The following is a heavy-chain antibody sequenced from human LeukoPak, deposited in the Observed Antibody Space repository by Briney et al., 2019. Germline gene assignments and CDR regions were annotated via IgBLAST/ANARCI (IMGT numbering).Heavy chain of an antibody. CDR2: ISGSDGST. J-gene: IGHJ4*02. CDR1: GFTFSSYD. Sequence: GGSLRLSCAASGFTFSSYDMSWVRQAPGKGLEWVSTISGSDGSTYYADSVKGRFTISRDNSKNTLYLQMNSLRAEDTAVYYCVKDSFRGVIITSWDYWGQGTLVTVSS. V-gene: IGHV3-23*01. CDR3: VKDSFRGVIITSWDY. D-gene: IGHD3-10*01.